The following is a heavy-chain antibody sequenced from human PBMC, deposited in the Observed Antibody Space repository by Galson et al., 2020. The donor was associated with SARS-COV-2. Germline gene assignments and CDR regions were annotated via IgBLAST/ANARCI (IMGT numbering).Heavy chain of an antibody. V-gene: IGHV4-38-2*02. D-gene: IGHD3-22*01. Sequence: SETLSLTCTVSGYSVRTTNYWGWVRQPPGRGLEWLGSVYPSGTTYYNPSPKSRVTLSVDTSKNQLSLRLDSVTAADTALYYCARQGVNMIVLVTVPGWYFDLWGRGTLGTVAS. J-gene: IGHJ2*01. CDR2: VYPSGTT. CDR1: GYSVRTTNY. CDR3: ARQGVNMIVLVTVPGWYFDL.